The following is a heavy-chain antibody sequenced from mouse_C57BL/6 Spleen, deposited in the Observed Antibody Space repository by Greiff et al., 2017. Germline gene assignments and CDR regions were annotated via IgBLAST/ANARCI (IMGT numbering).Heavy chain of an antibody. V-gene: IGHV2-2*01. J-gene: IGHJ4*01. CDR2: IWSGGST. CDR1: GFSLTSYG. Sequence: VKLVESGPGLVQPSQSLSITCTVSGFSLTSYGVHWVRQSPGKGLEWLGVIWSGGSTDYNAAFISRLSISKDNSKSQVFFKMNSLQADDTAIYYCARRHYYGSSYGAMDYWGQGTSVTVSS. D-gene: IGHD1-1*01. CDR3: ARRHYYGSSYGAMDY.